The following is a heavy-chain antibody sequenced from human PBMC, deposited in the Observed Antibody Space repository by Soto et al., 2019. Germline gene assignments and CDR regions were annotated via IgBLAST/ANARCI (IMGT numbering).Heavy chain of an antibody. V-gene: IGHV3-73*02. D-gene: IGHD3-9*01. Sequence: EVQLVESGGGLVQPGGSLKLSCAASGFTFSGSAVHWVRQAPGKGLEWVGRIRGKANSDATVYDASVKGRFTISRDDSMNTSYLQKNSLKTEDKDVYYCTSPSINYDILTDYFKYWGQGTLVTVSS. CDR2: IRGKANSDAT. CDR1: GFTFSGSA. CDR3: TSPSINYDILTDYFKY. J-gene: IGHJ4*02.